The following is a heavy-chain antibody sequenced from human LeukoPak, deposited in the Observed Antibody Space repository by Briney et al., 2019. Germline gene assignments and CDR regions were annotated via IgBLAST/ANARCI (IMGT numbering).Heavy chain of an antibody. CDR2: ISGSGGSK. Sequence: GGSLRLSCAASGFTFSSYGMHWIRQAPGKGLEWISYISGSGGSKYYADSVRGRFTISRDNAENSLYLQMNSLRAEDTAVYYCARGFFGPDVWGQGTTVTVSS. J-gene: IGHJ6*02. V-gene: IGHV3-48*04. D-gene: IGHD3-10*01. CDR1: GFTFSSYG. CDR3: ARGFFGPDV.